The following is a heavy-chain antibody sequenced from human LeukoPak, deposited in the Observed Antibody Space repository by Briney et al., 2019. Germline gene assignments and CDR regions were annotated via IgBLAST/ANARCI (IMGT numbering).Heavy chain of an antibody. J-gene: IGHJ4*02. CDR1: GFTVSNNY. V-gene: IGHV3-66*02. Sequence: GGSLRLSCAASGFTVSNNYMSWVRQAPGKGLEWVSVPYSGGSTYYADSVKGRFTISRDNSKNTLYLQMNSLRAEDTAVYYCASLGDYGSFDYWGQGTLVTVSS. CDR2: PYSGGST. D-gene: IGHD4-17*01. CDR3: ASLGDYGSFDY.